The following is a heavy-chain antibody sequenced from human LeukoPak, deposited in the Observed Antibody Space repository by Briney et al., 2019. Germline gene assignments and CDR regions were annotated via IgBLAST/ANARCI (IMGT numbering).Heavy chain of an antibody. J-gene: IGHJ4*02. Sequence: GGSLRLSCAASGFSVSRSFMSWVRQAPGKGLEWVSVIYSGGYTDYADSVKGRFTISRDDSKNTLYLQMSSLRAEDTAVYYCARESEYSGSGTYVDYWGQGTLVTVSS. CDR3: ARESEYSGSGTYVDY. CDR1: GFSVSRSF. CDR2: IYSGGYT. D-gene: IGHD3-10*01. V-gene: IGHV3-53*01.